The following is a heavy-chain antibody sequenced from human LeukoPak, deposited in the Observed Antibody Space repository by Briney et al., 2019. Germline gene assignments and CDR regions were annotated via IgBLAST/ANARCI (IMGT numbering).Heavy chain of an antibody. CDR1: GGTFSSYA. CDR3: ARPDPLGYCSSTSCSDYYYYGMDV. Sequence: EASVKVSCKASGGTFSSYAISWVRQAPGQGLEWMGRIIPILGIANYAQKFQGRVTITADKSTSTAYMELRSLRSDDTAVYYCARPDPLGYCSSTSCSDYYYYGMDVWGQGTTVTVSS. CDR2: IIPILGIA. V-gene: IGHV1-69*04. D-gene: IGHD2-2*01. J-gene: IGHJ6*02.